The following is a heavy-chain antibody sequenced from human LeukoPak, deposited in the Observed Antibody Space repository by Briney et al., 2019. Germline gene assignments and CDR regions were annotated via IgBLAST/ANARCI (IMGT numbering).Heavy chain of an antibody. D-gene: IGHD5-12*01. Sequence: GGSLRLSCAASGFSFRDLWMTWVRQAPGKGLEWVANINQGGSVKYYVDSVKGRFTISRDDAKSSLYVQMNSLRDEDTAVYYCARFGYSGWNLEYWGQGTLVTVSS. J-gene: IGHJ4*02. CDR3: ARFGYSGWNLEY. CDR2: INQGGSVK. V-gene: IGHV3-7*01. CDR1: GFSFRDLW.